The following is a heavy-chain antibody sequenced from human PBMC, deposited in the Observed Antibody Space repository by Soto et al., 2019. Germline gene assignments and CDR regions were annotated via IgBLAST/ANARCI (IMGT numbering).Heavy chain of an antibody. V-gene: IGHV1-69*13. J-gene: IGHJ6*02. Sequence: AASVKVSCKAFGGTFSSYAISWVRQAPGQGLEWMGGIIPIFGTANYAQKFQGRVTITADESTSTAYMELSSLRSEDTAVYYCASVRASLAAGTAYYYYGMDVWG. CDR1: GGTFSSYA. D-gene: IGHD3-10*01. CDR2: IIPIFGTA. CDR3: ASVRASLAAGTAYYYYGMDV.